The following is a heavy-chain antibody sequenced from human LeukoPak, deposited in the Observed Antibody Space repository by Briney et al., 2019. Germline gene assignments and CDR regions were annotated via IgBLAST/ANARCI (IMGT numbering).Heavy chain of an antibody. Sequence: GGSLRLSCAASGFTFSSYSMNWVRKAPGKGLEWVSSISSSSSYIYYADSVKGRFTTSRDNSKNTLFLQMNSLRAEDTAIYYCARYGPQDSGSSHFDYWGQGALVTVSS. V-gene: IGHV3-21*04. D-gene: IGHD1-26*01. J-gene: IGHJ4*02. CDR3: ARYGPQDSGSSHFDY. CDR1: GFTFSSYS. CDR2: ISSSSSYI.